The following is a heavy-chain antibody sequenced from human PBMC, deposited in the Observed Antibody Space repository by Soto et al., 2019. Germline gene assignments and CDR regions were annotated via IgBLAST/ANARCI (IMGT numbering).Heavy chain of an antibody. CDR2: ISGSGGST. CDR3: AKTKGYYGSGSYYNANWFDP. Sequence: LRLSCAASGFTFSSYAMSWVRQAPGKGLEWVSAISGSGGSTYYADSVKGRFTISRDNSKNTLYLQMNSLRAEDTAVYYCAKTKGYYGSGSYYNANWFDPWGQGTLVTVSS. D-gene: IGHD3-10*01. CDR1: GFTFSSYA. J-gene: IGHJ5*02. V-gene: IGHV3-23*01.